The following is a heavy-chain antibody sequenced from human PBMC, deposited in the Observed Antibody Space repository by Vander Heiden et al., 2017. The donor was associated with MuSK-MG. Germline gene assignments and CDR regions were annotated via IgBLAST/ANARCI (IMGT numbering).Heavy chain of an antibody. CDR1: GGTFSSHA. J-gene: IGHJ4*02. CDR2: IIPILGIA. CDR3: ASDRGGTYYYGSGSDY. D-gene: IGHD3-10*01. V-gene: IGHV1-69*04. Sequence: QVQLVQSGAEVKKPGSSVKVSCKASGGTFSSHAISWVRQAPGQGLEWMGRIIPILGIANYAQKFQGRVTITADKSTSTAYMELSSLRSEDTAVYYCASDRGGTYYYGSGSDYWGQGTLVTVSS.